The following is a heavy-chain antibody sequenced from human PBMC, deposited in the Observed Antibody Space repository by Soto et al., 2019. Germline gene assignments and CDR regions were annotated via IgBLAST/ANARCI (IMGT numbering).Heavy chain of an antibody. V-gene: IGHV4-39*01. Sequence: PSETLSLTCTVSGGSISSSGYYWGWIRQPPGKGLEWIGSIYYSGSTYYNPSLKSRVTISVETSKNQFSLKLSSVTAADTAVYYCARHDSSSWGNYYYYGMDVWGQGTTVTVSS. CDR1: GGSISSSGYY. J-gene: IGHJ6*02. CDR2: IYYSGST. CDR3: ARHDSSSWGNYYYYGMDV. D-gene: IGHD6-13*01.